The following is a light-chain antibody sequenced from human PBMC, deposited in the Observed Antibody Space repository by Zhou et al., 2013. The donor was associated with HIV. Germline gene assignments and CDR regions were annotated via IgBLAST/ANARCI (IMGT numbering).Light chain of an antibody. CDR3: SSYTTISTLV. V-gene: IGLV2-8*01. CDR2: EVN. J-gene: IGLJ3*02. CDR1: SSDVGGYNY. Sequence: QSALTQPPSASGTPGQSVTISCTGTSSDVGGYNYVAWYQQHPGKVPKIMIYEVNKRPSGVPDRFSGSKSGNTASLTISGLQAEDEADYYCSSYTTISTLVFGGGTKLTVL.